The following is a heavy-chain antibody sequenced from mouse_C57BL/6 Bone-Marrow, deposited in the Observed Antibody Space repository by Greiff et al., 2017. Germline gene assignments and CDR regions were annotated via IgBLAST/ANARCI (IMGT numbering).Heavy chain of an antibody. CDR3: ARHEGSLLLRPPWFAY. Sequence: VQVVESGAELVKPGASVKLSCKASGYTFTEYTIHWVKQRSGQGLEWIGWFYPGSGSIKYNEKFKDKATLTADKSSSTVYMELSRLTSEDSAVYFCARHEGSLLLRPPWFAYWGQGTLVTVSA. CDR1: GYTFTEYT. CDR2: FYPGSGSI. V-gene: IGHV1-62-2*01. D-gene: IGHD1-1*01. J-gene: IGHJ3*01.